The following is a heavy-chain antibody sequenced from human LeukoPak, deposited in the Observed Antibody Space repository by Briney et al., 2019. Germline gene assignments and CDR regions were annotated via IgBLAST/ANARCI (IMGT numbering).Heavy chain of an antibody. J-gene: IGHJ6*02. D-gene: IGHD3-3*01. CDR2: IYISGST. CDR1: GGSISSGSYY. Sequence: SQTLSLTCTVSGGSISSGSYYWSWIRQPAGKGLEWIGRIYISGSTNYNPSLKSRVTISVDTSKNQFSLKLSSVTAADTAVYYCARGPPYYDFWSGYQDGMDVWGQGTTVTVSS. CDR3: ARGPPYYDFWSGYQDGMDV. V-gene: IGHV4-61*02.